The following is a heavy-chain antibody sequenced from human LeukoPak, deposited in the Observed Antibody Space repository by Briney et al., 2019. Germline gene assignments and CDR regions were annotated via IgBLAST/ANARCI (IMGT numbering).Heavy chain of an antibody. D-gene: IGHD3-22*01. Sequence: ASVKVSCKASGYTFTSYYMHWVRQAPGQGLEWMGIINPSGGSTSYAQKFQGRVTMTTDTSTSTAYMELRSLRSDDTAVYYCARVTMIVGSFDYWGQGTLVTVSS. CDR3: ARVTMIVGSFDY. J-gene: IGHJ4*02. V-gene: IGHV1-46*01. CDR2: INPSGGST. CDR1: GYTFTSYY.